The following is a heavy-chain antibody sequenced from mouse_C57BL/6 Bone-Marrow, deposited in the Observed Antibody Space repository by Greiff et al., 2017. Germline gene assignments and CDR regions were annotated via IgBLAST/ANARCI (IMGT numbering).Heavy chain of an antibody. V-gene: IGHV1-69*01. CDR1: GYTFTSYW. D-gene: IGHD1-1*01. CDR3: AITTVVSDWYFDV. CDR2: IDPSASYN. J-gene: IGHJ1*03. Sequence: VQLQQPGAELVMPGASVKLSCKASGYTFTSYWMHWVKQRPGQGLEWIGEIDPSASYNNYNQKFKGKSTLTVDQSSSTAYMQLSSLTSEDSAVYYCAITTVVSDWYFDVWGTGTTVTVSS.